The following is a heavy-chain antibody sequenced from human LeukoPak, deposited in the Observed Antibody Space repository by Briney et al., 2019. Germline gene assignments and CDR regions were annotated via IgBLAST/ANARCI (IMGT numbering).Heavy chain of an antibody. CDR2: ISYDGSNK. V-gene: IGHV3-30-3*01. CDR1: GFTFSSYA. CDR3: ASERLGYFDY. Sequence: PGGSLRLSCAASGFTFSSYAMHWVRQAPGKGLEWVAVISYDGSNKYYADSVKGRYTISRDNSKNTLYLQMNSLRAEDTAVYYCASERLGYFDYWGQGTLVTVSS. J-gene: IGHJ4*02. D-gene: IGHD6-25*01.